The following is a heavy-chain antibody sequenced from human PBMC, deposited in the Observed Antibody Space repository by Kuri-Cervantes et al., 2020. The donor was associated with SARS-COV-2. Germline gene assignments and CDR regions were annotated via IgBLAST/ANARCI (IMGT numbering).Heavy chain of an antibody. V-gene: IGHV3-43D*03. D-gene: IGHD6-13*01. Sequence: GASLKISCAASGFTFDDYAMHWVRQAPGKGLEWVSLVSWDGGSTYYADSVKGRFTISRDNSKNSLYLQMNSLKTEDTALYYCAKDMAAAAGTGADYWGQGTLVTVSS. J-gene: IGHJ4*02. CDR2: VSWDGGST. CDR3: AKDMAAAAGTGADY. CDR1: GFTFDDYA.